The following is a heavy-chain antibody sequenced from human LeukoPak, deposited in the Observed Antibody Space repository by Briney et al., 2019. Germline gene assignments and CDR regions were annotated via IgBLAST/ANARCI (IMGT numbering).Heavy chain of an antibody. D-gene: IGHD3-22*01. CDR3: AKVPYDSSGYYYFDY. CDR2: IYSGGST. CDR1: GFTVSNNY. J-gene: IGHJ4*02. Sequence: PGGSLRLSCAASGFTVSNNYITWIHQAPGKGLEWVSVIYSGGSTYYADSVKGRFTISRDNSKNTLYLQMNSLRAEDTAVYYCAKVPYDSSGYYYFDYWGQGTLVTVSP. V-gene: IGHV3-53*05.